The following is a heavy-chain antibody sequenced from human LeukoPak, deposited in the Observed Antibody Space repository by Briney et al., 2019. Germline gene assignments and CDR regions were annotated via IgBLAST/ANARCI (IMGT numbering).Heavy chain of an antibody. D-gene: IGHD3-16*01. V-gene: IGHV1-69*06. Sequence: GASLTVSCKATGGSFSNYAITWVRQAPGQGLEWMGRIIPIFGATTYAQKFQGRVTITADMGSSTAYLELTGLTSEDTALYFCAKQGAVRQDYYMDVWGNGTTVIVSS. CDR2: IIPIFGAT. J-gene: IGHJ6*03. CDR1: GGSFSNYA. CDR3: AKQGAVRQDYYMDV.